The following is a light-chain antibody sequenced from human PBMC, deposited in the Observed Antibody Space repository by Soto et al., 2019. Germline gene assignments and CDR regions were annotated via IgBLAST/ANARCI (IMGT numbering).Light chain of an antibody. CDR2: DVS. CDR3: SSQTASATVP. J-gene: IGLJ2*01. CDR1: SSDVGGYNY. Sequence: QSALTQPRSVSGSPGQSVTISCTGTSSDVGGYNYVSWYQQHPGKAPKLMIYDVSKRPSGVPDRFSGSKSGNTASLIISGLRPEDEADYYCSSQTASATVPFGGGTKLTVL. V-gene: IGLV2-11*01.